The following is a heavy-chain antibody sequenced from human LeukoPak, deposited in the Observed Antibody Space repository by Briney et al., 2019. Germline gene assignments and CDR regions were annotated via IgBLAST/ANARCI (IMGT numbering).Heavy chain of an antibody. CDR1: GLTFSTYD. CDR2: ISDSGGTT. J-gene: IGHJ4*02. D-gene: IGHD3-22*01. CDR3: AKSTTKAHYYDSSGYPY. Sequence: GESLRLSCAASGLTFSTYDMSWVRQAPGKGLEWVSAISDSGGTTWYADSVKGRFTISRDNSKNTLYLQMNSLRAEDTAVYYCAKSTTKAHYYDSSGYPYWGQGTLVTVSS. V-gene: IGHV3-23*01.